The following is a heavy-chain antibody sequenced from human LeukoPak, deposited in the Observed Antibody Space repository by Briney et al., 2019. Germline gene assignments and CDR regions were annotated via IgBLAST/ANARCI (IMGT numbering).Heavy chain of an antibody. V-gene: IGHV3-30-3*01. J-gene: IGHJ4*02. CDR3: ARTGGIVVVPAAKGNDY. CDR1: GFTFSSYA. CDR2: ISYDGSNK. Sequence: GGSLRLSCAASGFTFSSYAMHWVRQAPGKGLEWVAVISYDGSNKYYADSVKGRFTISKDNSKNTLYLQMNSLRAEDTAVYYCARTGGIVVVPAAKGNDYWGQGTLVTVSS. D-gene: IGHD2-2*01.